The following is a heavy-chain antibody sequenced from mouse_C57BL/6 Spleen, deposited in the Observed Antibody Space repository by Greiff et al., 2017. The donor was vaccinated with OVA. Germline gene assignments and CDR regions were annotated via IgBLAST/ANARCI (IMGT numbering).Heavy chain of an antibody. D-gene: IGHD2-4*01. CDR2: INPNYGTT. CDR3: ARRGYDYDGSIDV. J-gene: IGHJ1*03. CDR1: GYSFTDYN. V-gene: IGHV1-39*01. Sequence: EVQGVESGPELVKPGASVKISCTASGYSFTDYNMNWVKQSNGKSLEWIGVINPNYGTTSYNQKFKGKATLTVDKSSGTAYMQFNSLTSEDSAVDYGARRGYDYDGSIDVWGTGTTVTVSS.